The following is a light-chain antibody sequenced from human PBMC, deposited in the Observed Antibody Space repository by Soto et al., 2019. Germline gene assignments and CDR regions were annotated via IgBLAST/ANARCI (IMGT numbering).Light chain of an antibody. Sequence: EIVLTQSPATLSVSPGETATLSCRASQSVSYNLAWYQQKPGQGPRLLIYGAFTRATGIPARFSGSGSGTEFTLTISSLQSEDFAVYYCQQYNKWPPLTFGGGTKVEIK. V-gene: IGKV3-15*01. J-gene: IGKJ4*01. CDR3: QQYNKWPPLT. CDR2: GAF. CDR1: QSVSYN.